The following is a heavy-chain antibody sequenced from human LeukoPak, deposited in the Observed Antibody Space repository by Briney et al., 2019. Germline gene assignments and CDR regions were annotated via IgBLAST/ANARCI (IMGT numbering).Heavy chain of an antibody. D-gene: IGHD3-22*01. Sequence: GSLRLSCAASGFTFSSYAMHWVRQAPGKGLEWVANIKQDGSEKYYVDSVKGRFTISRDNAKNSLYLQMNSLRAEDTAVYYCAREGLNYYDSSGYPHVGYYFDYWGQGTLVTVSS. CDR2: IKQDGSEK. J-gene: IGHJ4*02. CDR3: AREGLNYYDSSGYPHVGYYFDY. V-gene: IGHV3-7*01. CDR1: GFTFSSYA.